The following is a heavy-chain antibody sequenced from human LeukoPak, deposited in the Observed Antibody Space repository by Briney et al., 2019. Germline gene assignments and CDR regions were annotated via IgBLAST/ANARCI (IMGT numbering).Heavy chain of an antibody. Sequence: ASVKVSCKASGYTFTSYDINWVRQATGQGLEWMGWMNPNSGNTGYAQKFQGRVTMTRDMSTSTVYMELSSLRSEDTAVYYCARGRPQGPLDAFDIWGQGTMVTVSS. CDR1: GYTFTSYD. V-gene: IGHV1-8*02. CDR3: ARGRPQGPLDAFDI. CDR2: MNPNSGNT. J-gene: IGHJ3*02.